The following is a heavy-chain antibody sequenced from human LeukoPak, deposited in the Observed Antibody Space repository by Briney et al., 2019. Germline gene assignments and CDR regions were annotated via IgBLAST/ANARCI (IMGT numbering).Heavy chain of an antibody. CDR3: AKDKAPDSKWGMDY. J-gene: IGHJ4*02. CDR2: IAGGGGTT. CDR1: GFTFSTYA. Sequence: PGGSLRLSCAASGFTFSTYAMNWVRQAPGKGLEWVSGIAGGGGTTFYADSVKGRFTISRDNSKNTLFLQMNSLRAEDTAVYYCAKDKAPDSKWGMDYWGQGTLVTVSS. V-gene: IGHV3-23*01. D-gene: IGHD3-16*01.